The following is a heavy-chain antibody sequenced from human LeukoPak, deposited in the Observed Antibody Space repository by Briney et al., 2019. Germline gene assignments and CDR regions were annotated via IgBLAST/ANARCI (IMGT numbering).Heavy chain of an antibody. D-gene: IGHD5-12*01. CDR3: ARYSGYDYSYSDY. CDR2: ISSSSSYK. Sequence: PGGSLRLSCAASGFTFSSYSMSWVRQAPGKGLEWVSAISSSSSYKYYADSVKGRFTISRDNAKNSLYLQMNSLRAEDTAVYYCARYSGYDYSYSDYWGQGTLVTVSS. J-gene: IGHJ4*02. CDR1: GFTFSSYS. V-gene: IGHV3-21*01.